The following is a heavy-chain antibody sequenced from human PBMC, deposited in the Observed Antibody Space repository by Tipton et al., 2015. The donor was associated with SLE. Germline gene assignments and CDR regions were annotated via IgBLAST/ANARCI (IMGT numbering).Heavy chain of an antibody. CDR2: NYSGGST. J-gene: IGHJ4*02. Sequence: SLRLSCAASGFTVSSNYMSWVRQAPGKGLEWVSVNYSGGSTYYADSVKGRFTISRDNSKNTLYLQMNSLRAEDTAVYYCARGETGDCSCFDYWGQGTLVTVSS. CDR1: GFTVSSNY. D-gene: IGHD7-27*01. CDR3: ARGETGDCSCFDY. V-gene: IGHV3-66*01.